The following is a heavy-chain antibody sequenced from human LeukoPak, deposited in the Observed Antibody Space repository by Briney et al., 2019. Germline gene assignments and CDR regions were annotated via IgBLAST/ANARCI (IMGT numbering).Heavy chain of an antibody. J-gene: IGHJ5*02. D-gene: IGHD6-19*01. V-gene: IGHV4-59*01. CDR2: LHFSGST. Sequence: SETLSLTCTVTGGSITGYYWTWIRQPPGKRLEWIGYLHFSGSTNYNPSLKSRVTISVDTSKNKFSLRLTSVTAADTAVYYCARVVSDWAVVDPWGRGTLVTVSS. CDR1: GGSITGYY. CDR3: ARVVSDWAVVDP.